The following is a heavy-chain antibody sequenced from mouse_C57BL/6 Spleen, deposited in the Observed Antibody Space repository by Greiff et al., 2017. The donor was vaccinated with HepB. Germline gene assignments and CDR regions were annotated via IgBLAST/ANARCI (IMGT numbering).Heavy chain of an antibody. Sequence: VQLQQSGPELVKPGASVKMSCKASGYTFTDYNMHWVKQSHGKSLEWIGYINPNNGGTSYNQKFKGKATLTVNKSSSTAYMELRSLTSEDSAVYYCALITTVVGGDYWGQGTTLTVSS. J-gene: IGHJ2*01. CDR2: INPNNGGT. CDR1: GYTFTDYN. V-gene: IGHV1-22*01. D-gene: IGHD1-1*01. CDR3: ALITTVVGGDY.